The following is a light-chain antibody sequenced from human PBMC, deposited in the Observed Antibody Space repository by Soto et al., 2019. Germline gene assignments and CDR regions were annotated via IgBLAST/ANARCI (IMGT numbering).Light chain of an antibody. J-gene: IGLJ1*01. CDR1: SSNIGSNT. CDR2: NNK. CDR3: AAWDDSLNGLV. Sequence: QSVLTQPPSASGTPGQRVTISCSGSSSNIGSNTVNWYQQLPGTAPKLLIYNNKQRPSVVPDRFSGSKSGTSASLASSGLQSEDESDYNCAAWDDSLNGLVFGTGTKVTVL. V-gene: IGLV1-44*01.